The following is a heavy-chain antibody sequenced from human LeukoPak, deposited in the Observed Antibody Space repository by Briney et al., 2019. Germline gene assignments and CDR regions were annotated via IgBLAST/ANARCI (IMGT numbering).Heavy chain of an antibody. V-gene: IGHV1-2*02. D-gene: IGHD3-10*01. J-gene: IGHJ4*02. CDR3: VRDSGEVPDY. Sequence: ASVKVSCKASGYTFTSYDINWVRQAPGQGLEWMGWINPNNGGTKYAQNFQGRVTMTRDTSISTAYMELDRLRFDDTAVYYCVRDSGEVPDYWGQGTLVTVSS. CDR2: INPNNGGT. CDR1: GYTFTSYD.